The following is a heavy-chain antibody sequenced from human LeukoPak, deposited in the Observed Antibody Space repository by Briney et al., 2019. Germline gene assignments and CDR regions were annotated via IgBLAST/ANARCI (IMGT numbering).Heavy chain of an antibody. CDR1: GFTFSSYS. CDR3: ARDGPGYSFDS. CDR2: ISTSGNTI. D-gene: IGHD5-18*01. V-gene: IGHV3-48*04. Sequence: GGSLRLSCAASGFTFSSYSMNWVRQAPGKGLEWVSCISTSGNTIYYADSVKGRFTVSRDNARNSLFLQLNSLRAEDTAVYYCARDGPGYSFDSWGRGTLVAVSS. J-gene: IGHJ4*02.